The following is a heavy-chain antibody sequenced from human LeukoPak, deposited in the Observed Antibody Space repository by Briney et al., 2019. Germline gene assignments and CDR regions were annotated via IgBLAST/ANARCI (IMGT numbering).Heavy chain of an antibody. Sequence: SVKVSCKASGGTFSSYTISWVRQAPGQGLEWMGRIIPILGIANYAQKFQGRVTITADKSTSTAYMELSSLRSEDTAVYYCARAPTAYSSRRSHYYMDVWGKGTTVTVSS. CDR3: ARAPTAYSSRRSHYYMDV. CDR2: IIPILGIA. D-gene: IGHD6-13*01. V-gene: IGHV1-69*02. J-gene: IGHJ6*03. CDR1: GGTFSSYT.